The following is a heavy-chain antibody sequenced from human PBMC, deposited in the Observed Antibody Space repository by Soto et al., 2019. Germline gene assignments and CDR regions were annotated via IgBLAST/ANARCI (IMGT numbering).Heavy chain of an antibody. CDR2: ISYDGSNK. CDR3: AKTTCSSTSCYPDY. CDR1: GFTFSSYG. D-gene: IGHD2-2*01. V-gene: IGHV3-30*18. J-gene: IGHJ4*02. Sequence: GGSLRLSCAASGFTFSSYGMHWVRQAPGKGLEWVAVISYDGSNKYYADSVKGRFTISSDNSKNTLYLQMNSLRAEDTAVYYCAKTTCSSTSCYPDYWGQGTLVTVSS.